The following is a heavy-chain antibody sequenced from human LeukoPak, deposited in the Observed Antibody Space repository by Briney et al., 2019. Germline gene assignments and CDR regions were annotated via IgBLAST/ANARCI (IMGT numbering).Heavy chain of an antibody. V-gene: IGHV3-53*01. CDR1: GFTVSSNY. CDR3: ARDRSGDCYFDY. CDR2: IYSGGST. J-gene: IGHJ4*02. D-gene: IGHD2-21*02. Sequence: GGSLRLSCAASGFTVSSNYMSWVRQAPGEGLEWVSVIYSGGSTYYADSVKGRFTISRDNSKNTLYLQMNSLRAEDTAVYYCARDRSGDCYFDYWGQGTLVTVSS.